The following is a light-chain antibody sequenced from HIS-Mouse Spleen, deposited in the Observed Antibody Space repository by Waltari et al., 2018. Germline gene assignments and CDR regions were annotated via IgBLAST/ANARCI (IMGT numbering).Light chain of an antibody. CDR1: ALPTQY. CDR2: EDS. V-gene: IGLV3-10*01. Sequence: SYELTQPPPVSVSPGQTARLTCSGDALPTQYAYWYQQKSGQAPVLVIYEDSKRPSGIPERFSGSSSGTMATLTISGAQVEDEADYYCYSTDSSGNHRVFGGGTKLTVL. CDR3: YSTDSSGNHRV. J-gene: IGLJ2*01.